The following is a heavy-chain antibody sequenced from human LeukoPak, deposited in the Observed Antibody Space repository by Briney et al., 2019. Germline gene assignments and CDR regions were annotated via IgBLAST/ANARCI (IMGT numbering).Heavy chain of an antibody. D-gene: IGHD1-26*01. CDR1: GDSFSSSSYF. J-gene: IGHJ4*02. CDR2: ISSSGNT. V-gene: IGHV4-39*01. Sequence: PSETLSLTCTVSGDSFSSSSYFWDWIRQAPGKGLEWIGTISSSGNTYYNPSLKSRVTMSVDTSKNQFSLKLTSVTAADTTVYYCGRHYSGTYYRFDSWGQGTLVTVSS. CDR3: GRHYSGTYYRFDS.